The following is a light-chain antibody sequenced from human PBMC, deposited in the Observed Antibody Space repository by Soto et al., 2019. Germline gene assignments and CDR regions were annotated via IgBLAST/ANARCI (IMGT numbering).Light chain of an antibody. J-gene: IGLJ2*01. CDR1: SSNIGAEYD. CDR2: ESS. V-gene: IGLV1-40*01. Sequence: QSVLTQPSSVSGAPGQTVTISCTGSSSNIGAEYDVHWYQQLPGGAPKLLIYESSDRLSGVPDRFSGSKSGASASLAITGLQAEDEANYYCQSYDSSLSVVVVGGGTKLTVL. CDR3: QSYDSSLSVVV.